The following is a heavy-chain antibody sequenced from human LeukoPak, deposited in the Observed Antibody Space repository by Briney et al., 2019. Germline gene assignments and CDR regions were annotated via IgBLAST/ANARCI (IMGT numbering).Heavy chain of an antibody. J-gene: IGHJ4*02. Sequence: PSETLSLTCAVSGGSISGSNWWSWVRQPPGKGLEWIGEIFHSGSTNYSPSLKSRVTISIDKSKNQFSLKLSSVTAADTAVYYCARGQWYYYGSGSYSFDYWGQGTLVTVSS. CDR3: ARGQWYYYGSGSYSFDY. D-gene: IGHD3-10*01. V-gene: IGHV4-4*02. CDR1: GGSISGSNW. CDR2: IFHSGST.